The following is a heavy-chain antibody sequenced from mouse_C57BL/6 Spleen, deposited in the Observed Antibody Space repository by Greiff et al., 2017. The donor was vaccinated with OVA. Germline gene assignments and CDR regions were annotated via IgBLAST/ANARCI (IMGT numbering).Heavy chain of an antibody. CDR3: ASPLTSSYYFDY. CDR2: INPNNGGT. J-gene: IGHJ2*01. Sequence: VQLKQSGPELVKPGASVKMSCKASGYTFTDYNMHWVKQSHGKSLEWIGYINPNNGGTSYNQKFKGKATLTVNKSSSTAYMELRSLTSEDSAVYYRASPLTSSYYFDYWGQGTTLTVSS. CDR1: GYTFTDYN. V-gene: IGHV1-22*01.